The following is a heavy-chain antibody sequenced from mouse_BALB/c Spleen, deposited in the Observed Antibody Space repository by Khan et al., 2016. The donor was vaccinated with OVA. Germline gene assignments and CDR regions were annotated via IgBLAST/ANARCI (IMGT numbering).Heavy chain of an antibody. CDR2: IYPGNGNT. V-gene: IGHV1-84*02. D-gene: IGHD1-1*01. CDR3: ARGNYYGSTSWFGY. CDR1: GYIFTDYY. J-gene: IGHJ3*02. Sequence: QVQLQQSGPELVNPGASVKISCKASGYIFTDYYINWVKQKPGQGLEWIGWIYPGNGNTKYNENFKGKATLTVDTSSSTAYMQLSSLTSEDTAVYFCARGNYYGSTSWFGYWGQGTLVTVSP.